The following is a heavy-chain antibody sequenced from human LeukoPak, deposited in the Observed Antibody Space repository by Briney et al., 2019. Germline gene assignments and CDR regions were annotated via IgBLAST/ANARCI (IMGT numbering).Heavy chain of an antibody. J-gene: IGHJ4*02. CDR3: ARVEMATMKGFDY. D-gene: IGHD5-24*01. Sequence: GESLKISCKGSGYSFSSYWIGWVRQMPGKGLEWMGIIYPGDSDTRYSPSFQGQVTISADKSISTAYLQWSSLKASDTAMYYCARVEMATMKGFDYWGQGTLVTVSS. CDR2: IYPGDSDT. V-gene: IGHV5-51*01. CDR1: GYSFSSYW.